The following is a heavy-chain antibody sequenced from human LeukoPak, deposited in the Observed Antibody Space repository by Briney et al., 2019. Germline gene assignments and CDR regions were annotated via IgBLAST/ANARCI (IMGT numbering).Heavy chain of an antibody. V-gene: IGHV3-53*01. CDR3: ARSGLTGRGNGLDV. Sequence: GGSLRLSCAVSGLTVSSNYITWVRQAPGEGVEWVSVFLSGGSTHYADSVKARFSMSRDNSRNIVYLQLNSLGADDTAVYYCARSGLTGRGNGLDVWGQGTTVTVSS. D-gene: IGHD3/OR15-3a*01. CDR2: FLSGGST. J-gene: IGHJ6*02. CDR1: GLTVSSNY.